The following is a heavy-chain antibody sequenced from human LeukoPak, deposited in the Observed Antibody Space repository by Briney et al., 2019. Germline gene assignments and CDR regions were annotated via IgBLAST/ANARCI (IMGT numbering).Heavy chain of an antibody. V-gene: IGHV1-2*02. Sequence: ASVKVSCKASGCTFTAYNIHWVRQAPGHGLEWMGWINPTSGGTNYAQKFQGRVTMTGGTSISTANMDLSRLISDDTAVYYCARELLGAGYGFDYWGQGTLVTVSS. D-gene: IGHD3-16*01. J-gene: IGHJ4*02. CDR3: ARELLGAGYGFDY. CDR2: INPTSGGT. CDR1: GCTFTAYN.